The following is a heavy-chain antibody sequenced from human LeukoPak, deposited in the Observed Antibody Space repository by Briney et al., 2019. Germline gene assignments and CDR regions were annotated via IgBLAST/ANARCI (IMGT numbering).Heavy chain of an antibody. Sequence: ASVKVSCKASGYTLTGYYMHWVRQAPGQGLEWMGWINPNSGGTNYAQKFQGWVTMTRDTSISTAYMELSRLRSDDTAVYYCARNVAPYSSGLPDYWGQGTLVTVSS. D-gene: IGHD6-19*01. CDR2: INPNSGGT. CDR1: GYTLTGYY. J-gene: IGHJ4*02. CDR3: ARNVAPYSSGLPDY. V-gene: IGHV1-2*04.